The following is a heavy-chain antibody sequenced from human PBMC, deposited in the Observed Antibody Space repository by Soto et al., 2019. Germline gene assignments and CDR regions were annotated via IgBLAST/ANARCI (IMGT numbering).Heavy chain of an antibody. Sequence: QVQLVQSGADVKKPGSSVKVSCKVSGGTFNNHAISWVRQAPGKGLEWMGGIIPIFRRSDYAQKFQGSVTISADESTGTVYMELTSLASEDTAVYYCASPNRFFSTMEWTRSYFDYWGQGTLVTVSS. D-gene: IGHD3-3*01. CDR3: ASPNRFFSTMEWTRSYFDY. J-gene: IGHJ4*02. CDR2: IIPIFRRS. V-gene: IGHV1-69*01. CDR1: GGTFNNHA.